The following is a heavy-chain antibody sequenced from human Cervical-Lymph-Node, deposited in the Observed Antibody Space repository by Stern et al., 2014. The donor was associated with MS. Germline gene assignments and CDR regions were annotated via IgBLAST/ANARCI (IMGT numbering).Heavy chain of an antibody. D-gene: IGHD4-17*01. Sequence: EVQLVESGAEVKKPGESLKISCTGSGYTFTSYWIAWVRQTPGKGLERMGIISPVDSDTRYSPSVEGQVTFSVDKSVGTAYVQWSSLKASDTAMYYCARQLSGEALDNWGQGTRVAVSS. CDR2: ISPVDSDT. J-gene: IGHJ4*02. CDR1: GYTFTSYW. V-gene: IGHV5-51*01. CDR3: ARQLSGEALDN.